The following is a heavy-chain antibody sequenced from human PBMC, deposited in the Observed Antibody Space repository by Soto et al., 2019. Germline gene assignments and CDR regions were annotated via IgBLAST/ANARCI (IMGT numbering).Heavy chain of an antibody. V-gene: IGHV1-46*01. CDR2: INPSGGST. Sequence: QVQLVQSGAEVKKPGASVKVSCKASGYTFTSYYMHWVRQAPGQGLEWMGIINPSGGSTSYAQKFQGRVTMTRDTTTSTVYVELSSLRSEDTAVYYCASGGRGWYQSRYYYYGMDVWGQGTTVTVSS. J-gene: IGHJ6*02. CDR1: GYTFTSYY. D-gene: IGHD6-19*01. CDR3: ASGGRGWYQSRYYYYGMDV.